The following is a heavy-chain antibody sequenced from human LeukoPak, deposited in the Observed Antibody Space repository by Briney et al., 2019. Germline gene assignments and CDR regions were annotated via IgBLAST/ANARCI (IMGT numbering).Heavy chain of an antibody. CDR2: IYYSGST. CDR1: GGSISSSSFY. V-gene: IGHV4-39*02. Sequence: SETLSLTCTVSGGSISSSSFYWGWIRQPPGKGLEWIGSIYYSGSTYYNPSLKSRVTISVDTSKNQFSLKLSSVTAADTAVYYCARDRYSSSWSPWGSYYYYMDVWGKGTTVTVSS. D-gene: IGHD6-13*01. J-gene: IGHJ6*03. CDR3: ARDRYSSSWSPWGSYYYYMDV.